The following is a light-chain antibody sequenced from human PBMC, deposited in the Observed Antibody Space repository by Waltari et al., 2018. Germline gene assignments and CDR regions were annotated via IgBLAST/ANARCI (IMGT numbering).Light chain of an antibody. V-gene: IGLV1-40*01. CDR1: RSNIGAGSD. CDR3: QSYDSRLAVV. J-gene: IGLJ2*01. CDR2: GNN. Sequence: QSVLTQPPSVSGAPGQRVTISCTGSRSNIGAGSDVHWYQQLPGTAPKLLVYGNNNRPSGVPDRFSGSKSGTSASLAITGLQAEDEADYYCQSYDSRLAVVFGGGTKVTVL.